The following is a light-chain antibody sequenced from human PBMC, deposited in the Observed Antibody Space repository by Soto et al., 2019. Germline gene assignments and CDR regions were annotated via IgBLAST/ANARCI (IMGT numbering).Light chain of an antibody. CDR1: QSVSSSY. J-gene: IGKJ4*01. CDR3: QQYGSSPPLT. V-gene: IGKV3-20*01. CDR2: GAS. Sequence: EIVFTQSPCTLSLSPGYRGTLSCRASQSVSSSYLAWYQQKPGQAPRLLIYGASNRATGIPDRFSGSGSGTAFTLTISRMEPEDFAVYYCQQYGSSPPLTFGGGTKVDIK.